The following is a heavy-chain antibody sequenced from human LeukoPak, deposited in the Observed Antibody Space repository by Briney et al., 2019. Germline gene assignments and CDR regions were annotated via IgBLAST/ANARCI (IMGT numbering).Heavy chain of an antibody. CDR3: ARDGVRDGLYFDY. Sequence: GGSLRLSRAASGFTFSSHWMSWVRQAPGKGLEWVANINQDGSETQYVDSVKGRFTISRDNAKNSLYLQMNSLRAEDTAVYYCARDGVRDGLYFDYWGQGTLVTVSS. J-gene: IGHJ4*02. D-gene: IGHD5-24*01. CDR2: INQDGSET. CDR1: GFTFSSHW. V-gene: IGHV3-7*01.